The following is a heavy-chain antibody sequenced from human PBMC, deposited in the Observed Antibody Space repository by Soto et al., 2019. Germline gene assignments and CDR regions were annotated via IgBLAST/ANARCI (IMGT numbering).Heavy chain of an antibody. Sequence: EVQLLESGGGLVQPGGSLTLSCAASGFTFSSYAMTWVRQAPGKGLEWVSGISGGGGVSTYYADSVKGRFTISRDNSMNTPYLQMNRLRAEDMAVYYCAKDAISMVRGVNNWFDPWGQGTLVTVSS. CDR2: ISGGGGVST. CDR3: AKDAISMVRGVNNWFDP. D-gene: IGHD3-10*01. V-gene: IGHV3-23*01. CDR1: GFTFSSYA. J-gene: IGHJ5*02.